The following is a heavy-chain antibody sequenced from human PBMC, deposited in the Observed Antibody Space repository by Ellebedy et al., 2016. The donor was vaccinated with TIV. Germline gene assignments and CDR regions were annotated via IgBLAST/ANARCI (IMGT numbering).Heavy chain of an antibody. D-gene: IGHD3-9*01. CDR3: ARARDTILTGPIGH. J-gene: IGHJ4*02. CDR2: IHSDGSST. Sequence: GESLKISCAASGFTFSSYWMHWVRQAPGKGLVWVSRIHSDGSSTSYADSVTGRFTFSRDNAKNMLYLQMNSLRAEDTAVYYCARARDTILTGPIGHWGQGTLVTVSS. CDR1: GFTFSSYW. V-gene: IGHV3-74*01.